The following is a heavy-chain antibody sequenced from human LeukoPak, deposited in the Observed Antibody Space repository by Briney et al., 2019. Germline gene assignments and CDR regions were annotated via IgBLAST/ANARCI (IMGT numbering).Heavy chain of an antibody. Sequence: SETLSLTCTVSGGSISSYYWSWIRQPPGKGLEWIGYIYYSGSTNYNPSLKSRVTISVDTSKNQFSLKLSSVTAADTAVYYCAREGRCSSTSCYAGGLDYWGQGTLVTVSS. J-gene: IGHJ4*02. CDR1: GGSISSYY. V-gene: IGHV4-59*01. D-gene: IGHD2-2*01. CDR3: AREGRCSSTSCYAGGLDY. CDR2: IYYSGST.